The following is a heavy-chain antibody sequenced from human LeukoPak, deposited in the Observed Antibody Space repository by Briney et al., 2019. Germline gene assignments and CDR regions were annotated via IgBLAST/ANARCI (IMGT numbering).Heavy chain of an antibody. CDR3: ARLGPSGSGDYWGNKVKYFDY. V-gene: IGHV4-39*01. CDR1: GVSISSSIYN. D-gene: IGHD4-17*01. J-gene: IGHJ4*02. CDR2: FYYSGST. Sequence: SETLSLTCTVSGVSISSSIYNWGWIRQPPGKGLEWIGTFYYSGSTFYNPSLKSRVTISVDTSRNQFSLKLSSVTAADTAVYYCARLGPSGSGDYWGNKVKYFDYWGQGTLVTVSS.